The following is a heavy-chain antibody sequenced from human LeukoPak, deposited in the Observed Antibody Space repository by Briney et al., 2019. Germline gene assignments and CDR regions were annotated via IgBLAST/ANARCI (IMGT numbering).Heavy chain of an antibody. Sequence: ASVKVSCKASGCTFTSYGISWVRQAPGQGLEWMGWISAYNGNTNYAQKLQGRVTMTTDTSTSTAYMELRSLRSDDTAVYYCARKLGYCSGGSCYLCDYWGQGTLVTVSS. D-gene: IGHD2-15*01. CDR2: ISAYNGNT. V-gene: IGHV1-18*01. J-gene: IGHJ4*02. CDR1: GCTFTSYG. CDR3: ARKLGYCSGGSCYLCDY.